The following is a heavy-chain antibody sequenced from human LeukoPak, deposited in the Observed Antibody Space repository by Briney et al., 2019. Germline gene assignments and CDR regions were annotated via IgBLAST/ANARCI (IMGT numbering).Heavy chain of an antibody. D-gene: IGHD6-19*01. J-gene: IGHJ5*02. CDR2: ISSSSSYI. Sequence: GGSLRLSCAASGFTFSNYAMSWVRQAPGKGPEWVSSISSSSSYIYYADSVKGRFTISRDNAKNSLYLQMNSLRAEDTAVYYCAREMLAAVAAQSWGQGTLVTVSS. CDR3: AREMLAAVAAQS. CDR1: GFTFSNYA. V-gene: IGHV3-21*01.